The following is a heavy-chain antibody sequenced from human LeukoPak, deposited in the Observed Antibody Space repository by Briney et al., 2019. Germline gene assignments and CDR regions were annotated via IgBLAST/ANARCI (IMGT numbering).Heavy chain of an antibody. CDR3: ARGYGSGNDFDY. Sequence: GRSLRLSCAASGFTFRSYGMHWVRQAPGKGLEWVAVIWYDGSNKYYADSVKGRFTISRDNSKNTLYLQMNSLRAEDTAVYYCARGYGSGNDFDYWGQGTLVTGSS. CDR2: IWYDGSNK. D-gene: IGHD3-10*01. CDR1: GFTFRSYG. V-gene: IGHV3-33*01. J-gene: IGHJ4*02.